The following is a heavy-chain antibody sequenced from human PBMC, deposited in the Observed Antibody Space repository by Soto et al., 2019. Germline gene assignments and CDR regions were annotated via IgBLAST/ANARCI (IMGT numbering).Heavy chain of an antibody. V-gene: IGHV4-34*01. CDR1: GGSFSGYY. CDR2: INHSGST. J-gene: IGHJ4*02. CDR3: ARSVYGDFYFDY. D-gene: IGHD4-17*01. Sequence: SETLSLTCAVYGGSFSGYYWSWIRQPPGKGLEWIGEINHSGSTNYNPSLKSRVTLSVDTSKNQFSLKLSSVTAADTAVYYCARSVYGDFYFDYWGQGTLVTVSS.